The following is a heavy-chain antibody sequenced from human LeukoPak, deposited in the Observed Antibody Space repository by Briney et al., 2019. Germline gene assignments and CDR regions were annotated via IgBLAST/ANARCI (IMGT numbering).Heavy chain of an antibody. D-gene: IGHD6-13*01. J-gene: IGHJ4*02. CDR3: ASTIAAADLRRLDY. CDR1: GGSISSGDYY. Sequence: SETLSLTCTVSGGSISSGDYYWSWIRPPPGKGLEWIVYIYYSGSTYYNPSLKSRVTISVDTSKNQFSLKLSSVTAADTAGYYCASTIAAADLRRLDYWGQGTLVTVSS. CDR2: IYYSGST. V-gene: IGHV4-30-4*01.